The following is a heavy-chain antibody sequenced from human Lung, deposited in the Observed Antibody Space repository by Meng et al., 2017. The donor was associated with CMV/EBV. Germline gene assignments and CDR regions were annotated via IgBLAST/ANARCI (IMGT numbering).Heavy chain of an antibody. V-gene: IGHV3-53*01. CDR3: TRVFGSGSQRYGGYYGMDV. D-gene: IGHD3-10*01. CDR1: DFTVSSNY. Sequence: GESXKISCAASDFTVSSNYMSWVRQAPGKGLEWVSLIYSGGTTYYADSVKGRFTISRDNSKNTLYLQMNSLRAEDTAVDYCTRVFGSGSQRYGGYYGMDVXGQGXTVTVSS. J-gene: IGHJ6*02. CDR2: IYSGGTT.